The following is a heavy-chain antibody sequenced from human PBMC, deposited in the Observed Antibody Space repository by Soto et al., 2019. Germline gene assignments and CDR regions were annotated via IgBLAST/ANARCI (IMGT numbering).Heavy chain of an antibody. V-gene: IGHV4-34*01. CDR3: ARRIPGYRHYMDV. CDR2: MNRGGSS. J-gene: IGHJ6*03. Sequence: QVRLHQWGAGLLKPSETLSLTCSVYGESFSGFFWTWVRLPPGQGLEWIGEMNRGGSSNYNPSLKSRVTISVDASKNQFSLTLTSVTAADTGVYFCARRIPGYRHYMDVWGKGTTVTVSS. D-gene: IGHD3-16*02. CDR1: GESFSGFF.